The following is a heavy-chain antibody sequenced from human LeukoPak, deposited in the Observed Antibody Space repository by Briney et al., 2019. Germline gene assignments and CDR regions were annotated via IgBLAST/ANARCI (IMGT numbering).Heavy chain of an antibody. CDR2: MSYDGSNK. D-gene: IGHD3-3*01. Sequence: GGSLRLSCAASGFTFSSYGMHWVRQAPGKGLEWVAVMSYDGSNKYYADSVKGRFTISRDNSKNTLYLQMNSLGAEDTAVYYCAKDIESVTSFYYDFWSGYYTRYYGMDVWGQGTTVTVSS. V-gene: IGHV3-30*18. CDR3: AKDIESVTSFYYDFWSGYYTRYYGMDV. CDR1: GFTFSSYG. J-gene: IGHJ6*02.